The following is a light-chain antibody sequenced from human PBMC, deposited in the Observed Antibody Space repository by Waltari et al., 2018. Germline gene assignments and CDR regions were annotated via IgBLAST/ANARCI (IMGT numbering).Light chain of an antibody. J-gene: IGKJ3*01. CDR1: QGVRND. Sequence: AIQMTQSPYSLSASVGDRVTITCRASQGVRNDLAWYQQKPGKAPKLLIYAGFNLQNGVPSRFSGSGYGTDFTLTISCLQPEDFATYYCLQDYTYPFTFGPGTKVDIK. CDR2: AGF. CDR3: LQDYTYPFT. V-gene: IGKV1-6*01.